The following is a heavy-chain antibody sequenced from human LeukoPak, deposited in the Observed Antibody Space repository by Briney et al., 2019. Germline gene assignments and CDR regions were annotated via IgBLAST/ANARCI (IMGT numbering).Heavy chain of an antibody. CDR2: ISAYNGNT. CDR3: AREYYYDSSGYAINFDY. J-gene: IGHJ4*02. CDR1: GYTFTSYG. D-gene: IGHD3-22*01. Sequence: ASVKVSCKASGYTFTSYGISWVRQAPGHRLEWMGWISAYNGNTNYAQKLQGRVTMTTDTSTSTAYMELRSLRSDDTAVYYCAREYYYDSSGYAINFDYWGQGTLVTVSS. V-gene: IGHV1-18*01.